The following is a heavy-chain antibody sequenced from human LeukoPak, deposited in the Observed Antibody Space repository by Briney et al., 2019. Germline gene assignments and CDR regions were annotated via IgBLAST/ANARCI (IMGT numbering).Heavy chain of an antibody. V-gene: IGHV3-21*01. J-gene: IGHJ6*04. Sequence: PGGSLRLSCAASGFTFSSYSMNWVRQAPGKGLEWVSSISGSSSYIYYADSVKGRFTISRDNAENSLYLQMNSLRAEDTAVYYCAELGITMIGDVWGEGTTVTVSS. D-gene: IGHD3-10*02. CDR1: GFTFSSYS. CDR3: AELGITMIGDV. CDR2: ISGSSSYI.